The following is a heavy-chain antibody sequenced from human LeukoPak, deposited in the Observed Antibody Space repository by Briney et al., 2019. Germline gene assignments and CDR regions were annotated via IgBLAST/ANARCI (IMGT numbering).Heavy chain of an antibody. D-gene: IGHD3-3*01. CDR3: ARDLRYYDFWSGYLGMDV. CDR1: GGSFSSGDYY. J-gene: IGHJ6*02. V-gene: IGHV4-30-4*01. Sequence: SETLSLTCTVSGGSFSSGDYYWTWIRQPPGKGLEWIGYIDHSGTTYYNPSLKSRLTISLDSSKNQFSLRLSSVTAADTAVYFCARDLRYYDFWSGYLGMDVWGQGTTVTVSS. CDR2: IDHSGTT.